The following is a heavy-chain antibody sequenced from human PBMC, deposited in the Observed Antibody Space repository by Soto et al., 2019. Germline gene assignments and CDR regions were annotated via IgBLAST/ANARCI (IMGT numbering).Heavy chain of an antibody. Sequence: QVQLVQSGAEEKKPGASVKVSCKASGYTFTSYAMHWVRQAPGQRLEWMGWINAGNGNTKYSQKFQGRVTITRDTAASTAYMELSSLRSEDTAVYYCARAWVGVTAPDYWGPGTLVTVSS. CDR3: ARAWVGVTAPDY. J-gene: IGHJ4*02. D-gene: IGHD2-21*02. CDR1: GYTFTSYA. CDR2: INAGNGNT. V-gene: IGHV1-3*05.